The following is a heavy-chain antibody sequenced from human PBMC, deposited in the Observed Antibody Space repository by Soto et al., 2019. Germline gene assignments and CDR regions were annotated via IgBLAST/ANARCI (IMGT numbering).Heavy chain of an antibody. J-gene: IGHJ6*02. CDR1: GYKFTNYW. CDR3: ARHNGMDV. CDR2: IYPSDSYT. Sequence: PGESLKISCMTSGYKFTNYWIAWVRQRPGKGLEWVGIIYPSDSYTNYSPSFQGHVTISADKSISTAYLQWSSLKASDTAMYYCARHNGMDVWGQGTTVTVSS. V-gene: IGHV5-51*01.